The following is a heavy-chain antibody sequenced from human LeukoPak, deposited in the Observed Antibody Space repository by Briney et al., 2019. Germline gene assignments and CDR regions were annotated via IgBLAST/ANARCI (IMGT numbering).Heavy chain of an antibody. CDR1: GFTFSDHY. D-gene: IGHD5-12*01. V-gene: IGHV4-34*08. CDR2: MYLSGTS. Sequence: GSLRLSCAASGFTFSDHYIDWVRQAPGKGLEWIGEMYLSGTSYYNPSLQSRVTISIDKAKNQVSLKLTSVTAADTAVYYCAAEGDRGYSLTYWGQGALVTVSS. CDR3: AAEGDRGYSLTY. J-gene: IGHJ4*02.